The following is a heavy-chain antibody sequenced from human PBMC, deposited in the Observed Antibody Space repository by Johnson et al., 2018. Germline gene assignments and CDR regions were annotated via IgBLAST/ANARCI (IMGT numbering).Heavy chain of an antibody. CDR2: LYYSGST. CDR1: DGSISSYY. CDR3: ARGRTTVTTWDYYYYYGMDG. V-gene: IGHV4-59*01. J-gene: IGHJ6*02. D-gene: IGHD4-11*01. Sequence: QVQLQESGPGLVKPSETLSLTCPVSDGSISSYYWSWLRQPPGKGLEWLGYLYYSGSTNYNPSLTSRVPISVDTSKNQFSLKLSSVTAADTAVYYCARGRTTVTTWDYYYYYGMDGGGQGTTVTVAS.